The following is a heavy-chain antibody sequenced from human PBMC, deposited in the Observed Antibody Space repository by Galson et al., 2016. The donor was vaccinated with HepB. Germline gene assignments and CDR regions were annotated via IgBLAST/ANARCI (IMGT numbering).Heavy chain of an antibody. J-gene: IGHJ4*02. CDR1: GFTFSSYA. D-gene: IGHD1-26*01. Sequence: SLRLSCAVSGFTFSSYAMSWVRQAPGKGLEWVSVIGGGGDTTHYADSVKGRFTISRDSSKNTVYLQMNSLRAEDTAIYYCAKGSTSGRYYDPAYYFDYWGQGTLVTVSP. CDR3: AKGSTSGRYYDPAYYFDY. CDR2: IGGGGDTT. V-gene: IGHV3-23*01.